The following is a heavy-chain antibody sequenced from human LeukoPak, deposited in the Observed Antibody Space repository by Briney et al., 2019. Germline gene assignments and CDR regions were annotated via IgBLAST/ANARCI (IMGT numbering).Heavy chain of an antibody. CDR1: GFTFSSYG. CDR2: IWYDGSNK. D-gene: IGHD3-10*01. Sequence: GGSLRLSCAASGFTFSSYGMHWVRQAPGKGLEWVAVIWYDGSNKYYADSVKGRFTISRDNSKNTLYLQMNSLRAEDTAVYYCARETFDYYGSGSYYEIDYWGQGTLVTISS. J-gene: IGHJ4*02. V-gene: IGHV3-33*01. CDR3: ARETFDYYGSGSYYEIDY.